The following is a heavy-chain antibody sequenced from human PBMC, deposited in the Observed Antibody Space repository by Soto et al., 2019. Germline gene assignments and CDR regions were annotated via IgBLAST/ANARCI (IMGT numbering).Heavy chain of an antibody. V-gene: IGHV3-23*01. CDR1: EFTFSSFA. Sequence: EVQLLESGGGLVQPGGSLRLSCAASEFTFSSFAMTWVRQAPGKGLEWVSSLTGSGDSTYYADSVKGRFTISRDNSKNTLYLQMNSLRADDTALYYCAKGTAVTTGDMAYWGQGTLVTVSS. CDR3: AKGTAVTTGDMAY. CDR2: LTGSGDST. D-gene: IGHD4-17*01. J-gene: IGHJ4*02.